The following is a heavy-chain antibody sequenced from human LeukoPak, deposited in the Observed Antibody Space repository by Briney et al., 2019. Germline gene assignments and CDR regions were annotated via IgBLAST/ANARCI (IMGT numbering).Heavy chain of an antibody. Sequence: PGRSLRLSCSTAGFTFSNSVIHWVRQAPGKGLEWVAVTSYDGNNQYYADSVKGRCTISRDDSKNTVYLQMNSLRPDDTAVYYCAGSPNYYYFDSWGQGTLVTVSS. CDR3: AGSPNYYYFDS. D-gene: IGHD5-24*01. CDR2: TSYDGNNQ. V-gene: IGHV3-30*04. CDR1: GFTFSNSV. J-gene: IGHJ4*02.